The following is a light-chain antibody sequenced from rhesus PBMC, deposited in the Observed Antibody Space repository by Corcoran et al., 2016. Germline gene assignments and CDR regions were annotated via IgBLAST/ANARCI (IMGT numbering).Light chain of an antibody. CDR3: QHYYDNPSYS. Sequence: DIQMTQSPSALSASVGDRVTISCRASQNIYSNLAWYQQKPGTAPKLLIYAASSLQTEISPRFSGSGAGTDFTVTISSLQPEDSAAYYCQHYYDNPSYSFGQGTKVEIK. J-gene: IGKJ2*01. CDR1: QNIYSN. CDR2: AAS. V-gene: IGKV1S12*01.